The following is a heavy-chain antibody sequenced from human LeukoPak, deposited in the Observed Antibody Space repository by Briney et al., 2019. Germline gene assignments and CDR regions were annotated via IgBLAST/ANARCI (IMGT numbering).Heavy chain of an antibody. D-gene: IGHD6-13*01. CDR2: ISGSGGST. J-gene: IGHJ4*02. CDR3: AREIAATGVFDY. CDR1: GFTFSNAW. Sequence: GGSLRLSCAASGFTFSNAWMSWVRQAPGKGLEWVSAISGSGGSTYYADSVKGRFTISRDNSKNTLYLQMNSLRAEDTAVYYCAREIAATGVFDYWGQGTLVTVSS. V-gene: IGHV3-23*01.